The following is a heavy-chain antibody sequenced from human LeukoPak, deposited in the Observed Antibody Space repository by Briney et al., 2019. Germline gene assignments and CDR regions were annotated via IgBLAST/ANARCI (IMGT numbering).Heavy chain of an antibody. D-gene: IGHD2-8*01. CDR1: GFTFSDYY. CDR3: AKDPDCTSGICYTFFDY. CDR2: ISGSRNIM. J-gene: IGHJ4*02. V-gene: IGHV3-11*01. Sequence: GGSLRLSCAASGFTFSDYYMSWIRQAPGKGLEWVSYISGSRNIMYYADSVKGRFTISRDNSKNTLYLQMNSLRAEDTAVYYCAKDPDCTSGICYTFFDYWGQGTLVTVSS.